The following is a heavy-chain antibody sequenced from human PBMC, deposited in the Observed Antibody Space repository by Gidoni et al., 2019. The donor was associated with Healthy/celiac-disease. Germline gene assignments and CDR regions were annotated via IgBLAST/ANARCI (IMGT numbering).Heavy chain of an antibody. D-gene: IGHD2-2*01. CDR1: GGSISSSSYY. Sequence: QLQLQESGPGLVKPSETLSLTCTVSGGSISSSSYYWGWIRQPPGKGLEWIGSIYYSGSTYYNPSLKSRVTISVDTSKNQFSLKLSSVTAADTAVYYCARHVVVVPAAIEDGYYYYGMDVWGQGTTVTVSS. J-gene: IGHJ6*02. V-gene: IGHV4-39*01. CDR3: ARHVVVVPAAIEDGYYYYGMDV. CDR2: IYYSGST.